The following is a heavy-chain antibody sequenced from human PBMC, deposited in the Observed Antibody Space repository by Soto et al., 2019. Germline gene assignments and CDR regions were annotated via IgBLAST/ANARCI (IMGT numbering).Heavy chain of an antibody. CDR2: ISGSGGST. CDR1: GFTFSSYA. CDR3: AKDVRTTVSARAAFDI. Sequence: PGGSLRLSCAASGFTFSSYAMSWVRQAPGKGLEWVSAISGSGGSTYYADSVKGRFTISRDNSKNTLYLQMNSLRAEDTAVYYCAKDVRTTVSARAAFDIWGQGTMVTV. V-gene: IGHV3-23*01. J-gene: IGHJ3*02. D-gene: IGHD4-17*01.